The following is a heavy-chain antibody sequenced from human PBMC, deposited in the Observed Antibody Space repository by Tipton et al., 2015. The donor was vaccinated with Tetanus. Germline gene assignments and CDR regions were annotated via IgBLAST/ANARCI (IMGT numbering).Heavy chain of an antibody. CDR2: IDYRGNT. J-gene: IGHJ4*02. D-gene: IGHD2-2*01. V-gene: IGHV4-31*03. CDR1: GDSIDGGFKN. Sequence: RSLRLSCTVSGDSIDGGFKNWGWIRQQPGKGLEWIGYIDYRGNTYYNPSLRRRVTFSFDTSENQISLKLTSVTAADTAVYYCASDPALMGNFDYWGQGTLVTVSS. CDR3: ASDPALMGNFDY.